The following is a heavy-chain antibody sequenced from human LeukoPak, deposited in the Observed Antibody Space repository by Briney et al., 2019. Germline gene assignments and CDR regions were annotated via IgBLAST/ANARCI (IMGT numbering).Heavy chain of an antibody. CDR3: ARGAGWYQF. CDR1: GGSISSGGYY. Sequence: ASETLSLTCTVSGGSISSGGYYWSWIRQPPGKGLEWIGYIYHSGSTYYNPSLKSRVTISVDRSKNQFSLNLTSMTAADTAVYYCARGAGWYQFWGQGTLVTVSS. V-gene: IGHV4-30-2*02. D-gene: IGHD6-19*01. J-gene: IGHJ4*02. CDR2: IYHSGST.